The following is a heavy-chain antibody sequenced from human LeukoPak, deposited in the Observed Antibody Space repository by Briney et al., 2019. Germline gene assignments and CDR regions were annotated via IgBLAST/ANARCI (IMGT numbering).Heavy chain of an antibody. CDR2: ISSSGGST. Sequence: GGSLRLSCAASGFTFSSSPMSWARQAPGKGLEWVSGISSSGGSTYYADSVKGRFTISRDNSMNTLYLQMNSLRAEDTAVYYCAKLLSGYCSRTSCLNWFDPWGQGTLVTVSS. CDR1: GFTFSSSP. CDR3: AKLLSGYCSRTSCLNWFDP. D-gene: IGHD2-2*01. V-gene: IGHV3-23*01. J-gene: IGHJ5*02.